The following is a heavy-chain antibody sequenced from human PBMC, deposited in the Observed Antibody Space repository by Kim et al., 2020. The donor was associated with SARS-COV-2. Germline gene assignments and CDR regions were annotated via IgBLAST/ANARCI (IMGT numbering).Heavy chain of an antibody. CDR1: GCTFSSYA. CDR3: ARGTAYYDSSGYKPFDY. V-gene: IGHV1-69*10. D-gene: IGHD3-22*01. J-gene: IGHJ4*01. Sequence: SVKVSCKASGCTFSSYAISWVRQAPGQGLEWMGWIIPILGIANYAQKFQGRVTITADKSTSTAYMELSSLRSEDTAVYFCARGTAYYDSSGYKPFDYWG. CDR2: IIPILGIA.